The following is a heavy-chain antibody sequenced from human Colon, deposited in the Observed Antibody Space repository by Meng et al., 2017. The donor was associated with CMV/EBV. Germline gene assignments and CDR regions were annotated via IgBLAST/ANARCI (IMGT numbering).Heavy chain of an antibody. CDR1: GYTFTNYL. J-gene: IGHJ4*02. CDR3: ARGPMIAEGV. V-gene: IGHV1-18*04. Sequence: ASVKVSCKASGYTFTNYLIHWVRQAPGQGLEWMGWISTYNGNTKYAQKFQGRVTMTTDTSTSTAYMELRSLTSDDTAVYHCARGPMIAEGVWGLGTLVTVSS. D-gene: IGHD2-21*01. CDR2: ISTYNGNT.